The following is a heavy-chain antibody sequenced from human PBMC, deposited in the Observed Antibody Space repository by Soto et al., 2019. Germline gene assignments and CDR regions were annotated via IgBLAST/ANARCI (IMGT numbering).Heavy chain of an antibody. J-gene: IGHJ6*02. V-gene: IGHV3-30-3*01. CDR1: GFTFGIYP. Sequence: GGSQSLSSAASGFTFGIYPMHLVRPAIGKGLDWVAVISYDGSNKYYADSVKGRFTISRDNSKNTLYLQMNSLRAEDTAVYYCARGSGGYVISGDYYYGMDVWGQGTTVTGSS. D-gene: IGHD5-12*01. CDR2: ISYDGSNK. CDR3: ARGSGGYVISGDYYYGMDV.